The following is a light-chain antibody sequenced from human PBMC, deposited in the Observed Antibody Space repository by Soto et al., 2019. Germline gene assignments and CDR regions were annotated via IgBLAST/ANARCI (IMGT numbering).Light chain of an antibody. CDR2: GAS. CDR3: QQYNNWPPGT. Sequence: EIVMTQSPGTLSVSPGERATLSCRASQSISSNLAWYQQKPGQAPRLLIYGASTRATGIPARFSGSGSGTEFTLTISSLQSEDFAVYYCQQYNNWPPGTFGPGTKLDIK. V-gene: IGKV3-15*01. J-gene: IGKJ3*01. CDR1: QSISSN.